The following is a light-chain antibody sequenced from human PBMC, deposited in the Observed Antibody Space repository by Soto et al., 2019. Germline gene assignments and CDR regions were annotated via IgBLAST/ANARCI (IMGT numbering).Light chain of an antibody. CDR2: DVN. CDR3: SSYTSRSTYV. CDR1: RXDVGGYKY. J-gene: IGLJ1*01. Sequence: QSALTQPASVSGSPGQSITISCSGTRXDVGGYKYVYWKQNNKGKEKKILIYDVNNRHSGVYNRFSDSKYGNTASLTISGLKTEDEDDYYCSSYTSRSTYVFGTGTKSPS. V-gene: IGLV2-14*03.